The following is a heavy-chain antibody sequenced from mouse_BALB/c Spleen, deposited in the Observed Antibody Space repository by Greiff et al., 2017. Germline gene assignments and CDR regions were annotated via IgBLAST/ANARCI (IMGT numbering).Heavy chain of an antibody. CDR1: GFTFSSFG. D-gene: IGHD1-1*01. CDR2: ISSGSSTI. J-gene: IGHJ4*01. Sequence: EVKVVESGGGLVQPGGSRKLSCAASGFTFSSFGMHWVRQAPEKGLEWVAYISSGSSTIYYADTVKGRFTISRDNPKNTLFLQMTSLRSEDTAMYYCARTTTVARYAMDYWGQGTSVTVSS. CDR3: ARTTTVARYAMDY. V-gene: IGHV5-17*02.